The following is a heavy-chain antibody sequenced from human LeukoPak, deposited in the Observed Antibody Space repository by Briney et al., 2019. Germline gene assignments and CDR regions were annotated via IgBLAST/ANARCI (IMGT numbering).Heavy chain of an antibody. CDR2: ISSSGSTI. Sequence: GGSLRLSCAASGFTVSSNYMSWIRQAPGKGLEWISYISSSGSTIYYADSVKGRFTISRDNAKNSLYLQMNSLRAEDTAVYYCAYYGSGSYSSFDYWGQGTLVTVSS. J-gene: IGHJ4*02. D-gene: IGHD3-10*01. V-gene: IGHV3-11*01. CDR3: AYYGSGSYSSFDY. CDR1: GFTVSSNY.